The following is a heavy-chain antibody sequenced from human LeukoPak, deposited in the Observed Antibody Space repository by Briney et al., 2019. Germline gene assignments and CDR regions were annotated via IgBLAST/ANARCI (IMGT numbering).Heavy chain of an antibody. CDR3: ARDSSNGGHFDY. J-gene: IGHJ4*02. V-gene: IGHV3-7*01. CDR1: GFTFSSYS. Sequence: GGSLRLSCAASGFTFSSYSMSWVCQAPGKGLEWVANIKQDGSEKYYVDSVKGRFTISRDNAKNSVYLQMNSLRAEDTAVYYCARDSSNGGHFDYWGQGTLVTVSS. D-gene: IGHD4-23*01. CDR2: IKQDGSEK.